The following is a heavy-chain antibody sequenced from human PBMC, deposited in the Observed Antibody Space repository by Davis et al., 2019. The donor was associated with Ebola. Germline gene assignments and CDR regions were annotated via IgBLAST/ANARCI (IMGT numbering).Heavy chain of an antibody. Sequence: GESLKISCKGSGYSFTSYWIGWVRQMPGKGLEWMGIIYPGDSDTRYSPSFQGQVTISADKSISTAYLQWSSLKASDTAMYYCARWGIAARLPYYYYGMDVWGQGTTVTVSS. D-gene: IGHD6-6*01. V-gene: IGHV5-51*01. J-gene: IGHJ6*02. CDR1: GYSFTSYW. CDR2: IYPGDSDT. CDR3: ARWGIAARLPYYYYGMDV.